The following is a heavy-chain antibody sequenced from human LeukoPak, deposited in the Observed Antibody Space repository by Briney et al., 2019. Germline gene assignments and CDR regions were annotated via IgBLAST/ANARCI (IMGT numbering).Heavy chain of an antibody. Sequence: GGSLRLSCAASGFNFSSYSMNWVRQAPGKGLEWVSSISSSSSYIYYADSVKGRFTISRDNAKNSLYLQMNSLRAEDTAVYYCARICSSTSCDPPYDYYGMDVWGKGTTVTVSS. D-gene: IGHD2-2*01. CDR3: ARICSSTSCDPPYDYYGMDV. CDR2: ISSSSSYI. J-gene: IGHJ6*04. V-gene: IGHV3-21*01. CDR1: GFNFSSYS.